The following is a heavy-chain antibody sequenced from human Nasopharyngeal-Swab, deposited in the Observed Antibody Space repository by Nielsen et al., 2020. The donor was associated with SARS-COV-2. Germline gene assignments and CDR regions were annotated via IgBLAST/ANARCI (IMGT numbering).Heavy chain of an antibody. V-gene: IGHV1-69*13. J-gene: IGHJ4*02. CDR2: SLHIVGTP. Sequence: SVKVSCKVSGGPFSTNAISWVRQAPGQGREWMGGSLHIVGTPNYSPKFQGKVTITADELTRTAYMELSILTSEDTAVYYCARDLEGAEASDYWGQGTLLTVSS. CDR1: GGPFSTNA. D-gene: IGHD1-1*01. CDR3: ARDLEGAEASDY.